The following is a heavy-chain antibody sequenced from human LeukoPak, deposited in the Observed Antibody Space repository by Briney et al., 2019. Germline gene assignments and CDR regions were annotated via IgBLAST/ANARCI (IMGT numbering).Heavy chain of an antibody. D-gene: IGHD3-9*01. CDR3: ARDSLRYFGWFLMAESNVLDY. Sequence: GGSLRLSCAASGFTFSSYWMSWVRQAPGKGLEWVASIKQEGSEKYYVDSVKGRFTISRDNAKNSLYLQMNSLRAEDTAVYYCARDSLRYFGWFLMAESNVLDYWGQGTLVTVSS. CDR1: GFTFSSYW. V-gene: IGHV3-7*01. J-gene: IGHJ4*02. CDR2: IKQEGSEK.